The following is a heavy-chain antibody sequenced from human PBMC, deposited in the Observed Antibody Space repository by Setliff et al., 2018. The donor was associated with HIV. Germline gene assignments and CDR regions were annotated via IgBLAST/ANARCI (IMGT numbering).Heavy chain of an antibody. J-gene: IGHJ1*01. D-gene: IGHD3-16*01. Sequence: GGSLRLSCAASGFSMENFDMHWVRQAPGKGVEWVSLLWRDEIGEYYADSVKGRFSISRDTSSNMVSLQMSSLRGEDTAIYYCGNKGGQVWGPGTLVTVSS. CDR2: LWRDEIGE. CDR1: GFSMENFD. CDR3: GNKGGQV. V-gene: IGHV3-33*08.